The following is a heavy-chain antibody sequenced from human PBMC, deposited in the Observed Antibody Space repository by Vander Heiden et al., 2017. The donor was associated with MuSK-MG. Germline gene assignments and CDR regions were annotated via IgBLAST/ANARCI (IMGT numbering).Heavy chain of an antibody. CDR2: INHSGST. CDR3: VIYGDRITYDY. Sequence: QVQLQQWGAGLLTPSETLSLTCAVYGGSFSGYYWSWIRQPPGKGLEWIGEINHSGSTNYNPSLKSRVTISVDTSKNQFSLKLSSVTAADTAVYYCVIYGDRITYDYWGQGTLVTVSS. D-gene: IGHD4-17*01. J-gene: IGHJ4*02. V-gene: IGHV4-34*01. CDR1: GGSFSGYY.